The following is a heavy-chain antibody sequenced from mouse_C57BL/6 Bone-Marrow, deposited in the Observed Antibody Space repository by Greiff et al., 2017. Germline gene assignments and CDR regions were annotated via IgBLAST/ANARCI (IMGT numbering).Heavy chain of an antibody. J-gene: IGHJ2*01. Sequence: EVQLVESGPGLAKPSQTLSLTCSVTGYSITRDYWNWIRTFPGNKLEYMGYISYSGSTYYNPSLKSRISITRDTSKNQYYLQLNSVTTEDTATYYCARSPYYSNYVGYFDYWGQGTTLTVSS. V-gene: IGHV3-8*01. CDR1: GYSITRDY. CDR2: ISYSGST. CDR3: ARSPYYSNYVGYFDY. D-gene: IGHD2-5*01.